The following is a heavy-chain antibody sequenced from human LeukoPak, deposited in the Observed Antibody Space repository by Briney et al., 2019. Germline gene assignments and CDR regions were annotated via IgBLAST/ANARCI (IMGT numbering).Heavy chain of an antibody. Sequence: GGSLRLSCTASGFTFSDYGMHWVRQPPGKGLEWVAIIWYDGSNKTYEDSVKGRFTISRDNSKNTLYLQMNSLRAEDTAVYYCAKGGDIVVVPAADTSGYYFDYWGQGTPVTVSS. J-gene: IGHJ4*02. CDR1: GFTFSDYG. V-gene: IGHV3-33*06. D-gene: IGHD2-2*01. CDR2: IWYDGSNK. CDR3: AKGGDIVVVPAADTSGYYFDY.